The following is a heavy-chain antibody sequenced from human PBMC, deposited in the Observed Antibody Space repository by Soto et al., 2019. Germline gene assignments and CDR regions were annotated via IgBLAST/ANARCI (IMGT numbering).Heavy chain of an antibody. D-gene: IGHD5-18*01. J-gene: IGHJ4*02. Sequence: QVQLVQSGAEVKKPGASVNVSCKASGYTFTSYGISWVRQAPGQGLEWRGWISAYNGNTNYAQKLHGRFTLTTDTSTSTAYMELRSLRSDDRAVYYCARAHVDTAKNSFDYWGQGTLVTVSS. CDR1: GYTFTSYG. V-gene: IGHV1-18*04. CDR2: ISAYNGNT. CDR3: ARAHVDTAKNSFDY.